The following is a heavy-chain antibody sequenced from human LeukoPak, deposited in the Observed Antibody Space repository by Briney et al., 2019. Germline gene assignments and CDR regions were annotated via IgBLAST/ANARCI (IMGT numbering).Heavy chain of an antibody. J-gene: IGHJ4*02. V-gene: IGHV1-2*02. CDR1: GYTFTSYA. Sequence: ASVKVSCKASGYTFTSYAMHWVRQTPGQGLEWMGWITPSGGTNYPQKFQGRVAITRDTSITTAYMDLSRLTSDDTAVYYCARDRYGDGFAHFDYWGQGALVTVSS. CDR2: ITPSGGT. D-gene: IGHD5-24*01. CDR3: ARDRYGDGFAHFDY.